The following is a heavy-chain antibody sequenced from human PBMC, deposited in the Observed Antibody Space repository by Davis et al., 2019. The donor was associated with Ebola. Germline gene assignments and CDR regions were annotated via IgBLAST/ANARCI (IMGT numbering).Heavy chain of an antibody. Sequence: PGGSLLSCAGSGITLRSYWMHWVRQAPGKGLVWVSRISPDGSRTDYADSVKGRFSISRDNTKNSLFLQMNGLRDEDTAVYYCAATYNFEYWGQGALVTVSS. CDR3: AATYNFEY. CDR2: ISPDGSRT. J-gene: IGHJ4*02. V-gene: IGHV3-74*01. D-gene: IGHD4-11*01. CDR1: GITLRSYW.